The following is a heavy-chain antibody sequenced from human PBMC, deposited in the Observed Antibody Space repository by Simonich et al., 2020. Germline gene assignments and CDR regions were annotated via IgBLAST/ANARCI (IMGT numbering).Heavy chain of an antibody. Sequence: QVQLVQSGAEVKKPGASVKVSCKDSGYTFTGYYMHWVRQAPGQGLEGMGWNNPNRCGTNYAKKFQGRVTMTRDTSISTAYMGLSRLRSDDTAVYYCARVRFEAFDIWGQGTMVTVSS. J-gene: IGHJ3*02. CDR3: ARVRFEAFDI. CDR1: GYTFTGYY. CDR2: NNPNRCGT. V-gene: IGHV1-2*02.